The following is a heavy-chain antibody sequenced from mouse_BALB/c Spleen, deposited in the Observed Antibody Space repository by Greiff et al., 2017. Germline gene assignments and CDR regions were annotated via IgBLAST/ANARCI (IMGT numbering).Heavy chain of an antibody. J-gene: IGHJ4*01. D-gene: IGHD6-5*01. CDR1: GFTFSSFG. V-gene: IGHV5-17*02. CDR3: ARFYGVCPYYAMDY. CDR2: ISSGSSTT. Sequence: EVKLQESGGGLVQPGGSRKLSCAASGFTFSSFGMHWVRQAPEKGLEWVAYISSGSSTTYYADTVKGRFTISRDNPKNTLFLQMTSLRSEDTAMYYCARFYGVCPYYAMDYWGQGTSGTVSS.